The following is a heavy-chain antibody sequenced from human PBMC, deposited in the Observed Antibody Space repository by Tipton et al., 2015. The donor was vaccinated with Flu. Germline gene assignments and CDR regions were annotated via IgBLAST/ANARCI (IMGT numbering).Heavy chain of an antibody. D-gene: IGHD1-1*01. V-gene: IGHV3-48*03. CDR3: ARANWNEPFDC. Sequence: CAASGFTLSTFEMNWDRQDPGKGLEWVSYVSSSGSPIYYADSVKGRFTISRDNAKNSLYLQMNSLRAGGTALYYCARANWNEPFDCWGQGTLVTVSS. CDR2: VSSSGSPI. J-gene: IGHJ4*02. CDR1: GFTLSTFE.